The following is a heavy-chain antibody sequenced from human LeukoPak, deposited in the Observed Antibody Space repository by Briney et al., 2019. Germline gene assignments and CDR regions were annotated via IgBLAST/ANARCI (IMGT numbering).Heavy chain of an antibody. Sequence: GGSLRLSCAASGFTFSSYAMSWVRQAPGKGLEWVSAISGSGGSTYYADSVKGRFTISRDNSKNTLYLQMNSLRAEDTAVYYCAKDPRITMIVVVPEYFQHWGQGTLVTVSS. CDR2: ISGSGGST. J-gene: IGHJ1*01. CDR3: AKDPRITMIVVVPEYFQH. D-gene: IGHD3-22*01. V-gene: IGHV3-23*01. CDR1: GFTFSSYA.